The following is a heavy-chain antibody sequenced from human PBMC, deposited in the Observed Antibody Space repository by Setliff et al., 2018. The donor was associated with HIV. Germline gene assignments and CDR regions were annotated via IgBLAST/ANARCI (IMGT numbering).Heavy chain of an antibody. D-gene: IGHD1-20*01. J-gene: IGHJ5*02. Sequence: PSETLSLTCTVSGGSISSYYWSWIRQPPGKGLEWIGYIYTSGSTNYNPSLKSRVTISVDTSKNQFSLRLTSVTAADTAVYYCVRPASYNPGSRFDPWGQGTLVTVSS. V-gene: IGHV4-4*08. CDR2: IYTSGST. CDR3: VRPASYNPGSRFDP. CDR1: GGSISSYY.